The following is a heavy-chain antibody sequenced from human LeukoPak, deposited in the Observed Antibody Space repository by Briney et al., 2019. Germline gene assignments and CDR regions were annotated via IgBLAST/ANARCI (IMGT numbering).Heavy chain of an antibody. D-gene: IGHD5-18*01. CDR1: GGSISSGGYS. Sequence: PSQTLSLTCAVSGGSISSGGYSWSWIRQPPGKGLEWIGYIYHSGSTYYNPSLKSRVTISVDRSKNQFSLRLSSVTAADTAVYYCARWIQLWSYFDYWGQGTLVTVSS. V-gene: IGHV4-30-2*01. CDR3: ARWIQLWSYFDY. CDR2: IYHSGST. J-gene: IGHJ4*02.